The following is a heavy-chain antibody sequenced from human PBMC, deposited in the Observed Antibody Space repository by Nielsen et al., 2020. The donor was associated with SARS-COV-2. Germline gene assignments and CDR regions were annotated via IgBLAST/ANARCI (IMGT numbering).Heavy chain of an antibody. D-gene: IGHD6-19*01. J-gene: IGHJ4*02. Sequence: GESLKISCAASGFTFSSYWMSWVRQAPGKGLEWVANIKQDGSEKYYVDSVKGRFTISRDNAKNSLYLQMNSLRAEDTAVYYCARAPWLAIDYWGQGTLVTVSS. CDR1: GFTFSSYW. CDR3: ARAPWLAIDY. CDR2: IKQDGSEK. V-gene: IGHV3-7*01.